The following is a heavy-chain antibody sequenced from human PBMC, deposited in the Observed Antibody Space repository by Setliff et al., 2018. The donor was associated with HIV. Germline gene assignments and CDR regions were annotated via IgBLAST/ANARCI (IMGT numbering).Heavy chain of an antibody. Sequence: ASVKVSCKASGYTFINYHITWVRQAPGQGLEWVGSITASSVNTNYTQGRVTMTTDTSTSTAYLELRSLRSGDTAVYYCARVPVSRYYYYMDVWGEGTTV. CDR2: ITASSVNT. V-gene: IGHV1-18*01. CDR1: GYTFINYH. CDR3: ARVPVSRYYYYMDV. D-gene: IGHD6-13*01. J-gene: IGHJ6*03.